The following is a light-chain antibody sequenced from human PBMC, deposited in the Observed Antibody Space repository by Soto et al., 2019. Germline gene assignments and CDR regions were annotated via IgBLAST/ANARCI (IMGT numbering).Light chain of an antibody. CDR1: SSDVGGYHY. J-gene: IGLJ2*01. CDR2: EVS. CDR3: SSYADSSNLV. Sequence: QPVLTQPPSASGSPGQSVTISCTGTSSDVGGYHYVSWYQQHPGKAPKLMIYEVSKRPSGVPDRFSGSKSGNTASLTVAGLQTEDEADYYCSSYADSSNLVFGGGTKVTVL. V-gene: IGLV2-8*01.